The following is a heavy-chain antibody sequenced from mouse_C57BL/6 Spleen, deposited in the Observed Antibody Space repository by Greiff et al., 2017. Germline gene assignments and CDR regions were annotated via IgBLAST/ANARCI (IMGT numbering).Heavy chain of an antibody. Sequence: VKLMESGAELVKPGASVKISCKASGYAFSSYWMNWVKQRPGKGLEWIGQIYPGDGDTNYNGKFKGKATLTADKSSSTAYMQLSSLTSEDSAVYFCARGEIYYGNYFDYWGQGTTLTVSS. CDR2: IYPGDGDT. D-gene: IGHD2-1*01. CDR3: ARGEIYYGNYFDY. CDR1: GYAFSSYW. V-gene: IGHV1-80*01. J-gene: IGHJ2*01.